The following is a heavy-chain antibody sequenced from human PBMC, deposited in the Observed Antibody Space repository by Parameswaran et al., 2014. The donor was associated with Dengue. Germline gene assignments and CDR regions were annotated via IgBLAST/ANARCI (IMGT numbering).Heavy chain of an antibody. CDR2: IYYSGST. CDR3: ARSFTMVRGVIGRAFDI. J-gene: IGHJ3*02. V-gene: IGHV4-39*01. D-gene: IGHD3-10*01. Sequence: RQAPGKGLEWIGSIYYSGSTYYNPSLKSRVTISVDRSKNQFSLKLSSVTAADTTVYYCARSFTMVRGVIGRAFDIWGQGTMVTVSS.